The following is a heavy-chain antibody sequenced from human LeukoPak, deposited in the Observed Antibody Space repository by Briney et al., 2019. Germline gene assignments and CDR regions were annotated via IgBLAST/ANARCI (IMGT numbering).Heavy chain of an antibody. CDR2: MYYSGST. CDR1: GGSISSYY. J-gene: IGHJ4*02. CDR3: ASLYSGSYDTGSFDYFNY. Sequence: PSETLSLTGTVSGGSISSYYWSWIRQPPGKGLEWIGYMYYSGSTNYNPSLKSRVTISVDTSKNQFSLKLSSVTAADTAVYYCASLYSGSYDTGSFDYFNYWGQGTLVTVSS. D-gene: IGHD1-26*01. V-gene: IGHV4-59*01.